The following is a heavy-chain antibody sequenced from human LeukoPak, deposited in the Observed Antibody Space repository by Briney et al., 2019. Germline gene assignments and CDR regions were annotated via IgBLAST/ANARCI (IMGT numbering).Heavy chain of an antibody. V-gene: IGHV3-74*01. D-gene: IGHD3-22*01. CDR2: IKSDGST. CDR1: GFNFNKYE. CDR3: ARAPSEIGGYYPEYFRH. J-gene: IGHJ1*01. Sequence: GGSLRLSCAASGFNFNKYEMNWVRQAPGKGLVWVSRIKSDGSTNYADSVKGRFTISRDNAKNTVSLQMNSLRPEDTGVYYCARAPSEIGGYYPEYFRHWGQGTLVTVSS.